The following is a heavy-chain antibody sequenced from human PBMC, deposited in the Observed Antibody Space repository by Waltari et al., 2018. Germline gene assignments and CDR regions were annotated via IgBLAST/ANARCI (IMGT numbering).Heavy chain of an antibody. D-gene: IGHD3-16*01. CDR3: AKERSAYDAYYFDY. CDR2: IRKDEGMK. Sequence: QVQLVESGGGVVQPGGSLRRSCAASGFTFSRSGLDWVRQAPGKGLEWVAFIRKDEGMKHYADSVKGRFTISRDNSEKTLYLQMNSLRAEDTAVYYCAKERSAYDAYYFDYWGRGTLVTVSS. J-gene: IGHJ4*02. CDR1: GFTFSRSG. V-gene: IGHV3-30*02.